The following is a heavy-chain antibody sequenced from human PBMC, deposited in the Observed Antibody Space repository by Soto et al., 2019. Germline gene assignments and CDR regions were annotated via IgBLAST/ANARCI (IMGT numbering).Heavy chain of an antibody. V-gene: IGHV4-4*07. CDR3: ASSHSRYYGSGSLFDY. D-gene: IGHD3-10*01. Sequence: SETLSLTCTVSGGSISSYYWSWIRQPAGKGLEWIGRIYTSGSTNYNPPLKSRVTMSVDTSKNQFSLKLSSVTAADTAVYYCASSHSRYYGSGSLFDYWGQGTLVTVSS. CDR1: GGSISSYY. CDR2: IYTSGST. J-gene: IGHJ4*02.